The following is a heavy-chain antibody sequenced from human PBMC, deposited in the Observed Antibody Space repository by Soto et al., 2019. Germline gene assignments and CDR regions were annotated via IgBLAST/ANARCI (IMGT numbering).Heavy chain of an antibody. CDR1: GFTFRYYS. D-gene: IGHD6-13*01. Sequence: EVQLVESGGGLVKPGGSLRLSCAASGFTFRYYSMNWVRQAPGKGLEWVSSISSSSNYIYNADSVKGRFTISRANAKNSLYLQMNSLRAEDTAVYYCARFGEQQLVLGNWFDPWGQGTLVTVSS. CDR2: ISSSSNYI. V-gene: IGHV3-21*02. J-gene: IGHJ5*02. CDR3: ARFGEQQLVLGNWFDP.